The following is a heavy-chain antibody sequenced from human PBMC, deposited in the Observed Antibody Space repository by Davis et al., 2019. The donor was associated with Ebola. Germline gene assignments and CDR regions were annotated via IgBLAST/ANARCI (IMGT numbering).Heavy chain of an antibody. V-gene: IGHV4-38-2*02. CDR2: VFHTGRS. CDR1: GYSITSGHY. D-gene: IGHD4-11*01. J-gene: IGHJ6*02. CDR3: ARALMTYSTVTTRYYYFGMDV. Sequence: PSETLSLTCTVSGYSITSGHYWGWIRQTPGKGLEWIGSVFHTGRSDSNPSLKSRVTISVDTSKNQFSLKINSVTAADTAVYYCARALMTYSTVTTRYYYFGMDVWGQGTTVTVSS.